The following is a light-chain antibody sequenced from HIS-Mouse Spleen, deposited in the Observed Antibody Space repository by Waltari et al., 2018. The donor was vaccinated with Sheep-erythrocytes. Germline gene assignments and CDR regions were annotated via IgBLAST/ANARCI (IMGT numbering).Light chain of an antibody. Sequence: EIVLTQSPATLSLSPGERATLTCRASQGASSYLAWYQQKPGQAPRLLIYDASNRATGIPARFSGSASGTDFTLTISSLEPEDFAVYYGQQRSNWVTFGGGTKVEIK. CDR1: QGASSY. CDR3: QQRSNWVT. CDR2: DAS. V-gene: IGKV3-11*01. J-gene: IGKJ4*01.